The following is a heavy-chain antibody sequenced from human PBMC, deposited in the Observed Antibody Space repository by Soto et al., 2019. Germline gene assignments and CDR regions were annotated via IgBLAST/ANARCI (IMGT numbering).Heavy chain of an antibody. CDR3: ATGTIRHYEFWSGENYYGMDV. D-gene: IGHD3-3*01. CDR1: GFTVSSNY. Sequence: EVQLVETGGGLIQPGGSLRLSCAASGFTVSSNYMSWVRQAPGKGLEWVSVIYSGGSTYYADSVKGGFTISRDNSENTLYLQMNSLRAEDTAVYYCATGTIRHYEFWSGENYYGMDVWGQGITVTVSS. CDR2: IYSGGST. V-gene: IGHV3-53*02. J-gene: IGHJ6*02.